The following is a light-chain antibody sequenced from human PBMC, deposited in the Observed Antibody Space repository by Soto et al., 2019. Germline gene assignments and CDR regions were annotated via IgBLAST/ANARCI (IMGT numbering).Light chain of an antibody. CDR2: GAS. J-gene: IGKJ1*01. CDR3: QQFGSSPT. V-gene: IGKV3-20*01. Sequence: EIVLTQSPGTLSLSPGERATLSCRASQSIGSTYLVWYQQKPAQAPSLLIYGASSRATGIPDRFSGSGSGTDFTLTISRLEPEDFAVYYWQQFGSSPTFGQGTKVEIK. CDR1: QSIGSTY.